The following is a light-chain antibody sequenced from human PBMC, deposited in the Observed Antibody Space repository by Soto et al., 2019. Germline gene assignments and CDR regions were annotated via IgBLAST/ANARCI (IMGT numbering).Light chain of an antibody. CDR3: QQYGSSPGT. Sequence: EIVLTQSPGTLSLSPGERATLSCRASQSVDSSYLAWFQQKPGQAPRLLIYGASSRATDIPDRFSGSGSGTDFTLTISRLEPEDVGVYYCQQYGSSPGTFGQGTKVEIK. J-gene: IGKJ1*01. CDR2: GAS. V-gene: IGKV3-20*01. CDR1: QSVDSSY.